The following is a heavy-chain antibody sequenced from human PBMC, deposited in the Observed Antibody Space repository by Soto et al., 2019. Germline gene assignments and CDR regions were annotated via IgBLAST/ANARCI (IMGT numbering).Heavy chain of an antibody. Sequence: ASVKVSCKASGYTFTSYDINWVRQATGQGLEWMGWMNPNSGNTGYAQKFQGRVTMTRNTSISTAYMELSSLRSEDTAVYYCARNIAAAGNDYFDYWGQGTLVTVSS. J-gene: IGHJ4*02. V-gene: IGHV1-8*01. D-gene: IGHD6-13*01. CDR3: ARNIAAAGNDYFDY. CDR1: GYTFTSYD. CDR2: MNPNSGNT.